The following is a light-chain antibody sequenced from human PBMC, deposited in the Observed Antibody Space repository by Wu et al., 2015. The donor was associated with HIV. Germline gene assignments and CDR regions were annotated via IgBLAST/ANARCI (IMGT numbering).Light chain of an antibody. J-gene: IGKJ1*01. CDR2: KTS. CDR1: QSFTSW. Sequence: DIMLTQSPSTVSASVGDRITITCRASQSFTSWLAWYQQKPGKAPKLLIYKTSTLESGVPSRFSGSASGTEFTLTISNLQPDDFATYYCQHFNSPWTFGQGTRVETK. CDR3: QHFNSPWT. V-gene: IGKV1-5*03.